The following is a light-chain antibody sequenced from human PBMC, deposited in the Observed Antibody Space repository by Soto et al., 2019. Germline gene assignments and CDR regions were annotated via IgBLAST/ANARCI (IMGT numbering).Light chain of an antibody. CDR1: SDVGGYNY. CDR3: TSYTNSNTLV. V-gene: IGLV2-14*01. J-gene: IGLJ1*01. CDR2: DVS. Sequence: QSALPQPASVSGSPGQSITISCTGSDVGGYNYVSWYQQHPHPAPKLMLYDVSNRPSGVSNRFSGSNSGNTSSLTISGLHVEDEADYYCTSYTNSNTLVFGTGTKLTVL.